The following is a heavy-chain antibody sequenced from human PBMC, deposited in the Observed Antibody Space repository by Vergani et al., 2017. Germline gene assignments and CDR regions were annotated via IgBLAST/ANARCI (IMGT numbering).Heavy chain of an antibody. Sequence: QVQVVQSGAEVKKSGASVKVSCKTSGYPFSNYYMHWVRHAPGQGLEWMGIINPSGGHTNYAQKFQGRVTRTRDTSPSTVYMALSSLRSEDTALYYCARGDYGILTGYRYWGQGTLVNVSA. CDR1: GYPFSNYY. J-gene: IGHJ4*02. CDR3: ARGDYGILTGYRY. V-gene: IGHV1-46*03. D-gene: IGHD3-9*01. CDR2: INPSGGHT.